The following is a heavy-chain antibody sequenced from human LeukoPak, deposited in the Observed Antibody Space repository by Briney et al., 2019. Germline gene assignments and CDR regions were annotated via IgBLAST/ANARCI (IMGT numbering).Heavy chain of an antibody. V-gene: IGHV3-23*01. CDR3: AKDADAVLAPDY. CDR1: GFTFSSSI. CDR2: ITSSGGST. D-gene: IGHD3-3*02. J-gene: IGHJ4*02. Sequence: PGGSLRLSCAASGFTFSSSIMNWVRQAPGKGLEGVSTITSSGGSTHYADSVKGRFTISRDNSKNTLFLQMNSLRAEDTAVYYCAKDADAVLAPDYWGQGTLVTVSS.